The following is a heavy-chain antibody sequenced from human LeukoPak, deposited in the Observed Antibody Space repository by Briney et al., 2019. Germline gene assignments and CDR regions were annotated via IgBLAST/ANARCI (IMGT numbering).Heavy chain of an antibody. CDR3: ARVGYSYGHDNGYYFDY. CDR1: GYTFTSYD. Sequence: ASVKVSCKASGYTFTSYDINWVRQATGQGLEWMGWMNPNSGNTGYAQKFHGRVTMTRNTSISTAYMELSSLRSEDTAVYYCARVGYSYGHDNGYYFDYWGQGTLVTVSS. CDR2: MNPNSGNT. V-gene: IGHV1-8*01. J-gene: IGHJ4*02. D-gene: IGHD5-18*01.